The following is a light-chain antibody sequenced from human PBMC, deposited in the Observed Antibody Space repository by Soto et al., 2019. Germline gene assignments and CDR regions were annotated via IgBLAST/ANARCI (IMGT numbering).Light chain of an antibody. CDR3: SSYAGVNIDVV. CDR2: EVT. V-gene: IGLV2-8*01. CDR1: SSDVGGYGY. J-gene: IGLJ2*01. Sequence: QSALTQPPSASGSPGQSVTISCTGNSSDVGGYGYVSWYQQHPGKAPKLMIFEVTKRASGVPGRFSGSKSGNTAFLTVSGLQAEDEADYFCSSYAGVNIDVVFGGGTKVTVL.